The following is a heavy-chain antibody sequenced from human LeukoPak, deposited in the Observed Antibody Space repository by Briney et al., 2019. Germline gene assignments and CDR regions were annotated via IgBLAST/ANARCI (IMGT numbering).Heavy chain of an antibody. CDR3: AREPPVTTTDFYAMDV. D-gene: IGHD4-17*01. Sequence: GGSLKLSCAASGFTFSSYGMHWVRQAPGKGLEWVAVIWYDGSNKYYPGSVKGRFTISRENAKNSLYLEMNSLRAEDTAVYYCAREPPVTTTDFYAMDVWGQGTTVTVSS. CDR1: GFTFSSYG. V-gene: IGHV3-33*01. J-gene: IGHJ6*02. CDR2: IWYDGSNK.